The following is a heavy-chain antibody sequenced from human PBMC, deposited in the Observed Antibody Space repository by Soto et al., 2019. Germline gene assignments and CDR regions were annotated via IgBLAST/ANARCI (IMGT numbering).Heavy chain of an antibody. V-gene: IGHV1-3*01. J-gene: IGHJ6*04. CDR3: VRGPFTFQVPKHSFSVMAF. CDR1: GYNFNSYA. Sequence: ASVKVSCKASGYNFNSYAMHWVRQAPGQRLEWMGWINPGNGNTKYSQKFQGRVTITRDTSATTAYMELSSLRSEDTAVYYCVRGPFTFQVPKHSFSVMAFWGKGPRAPVP. D-gene: IGHD2-2*01. CDR2: INPGNGNT.